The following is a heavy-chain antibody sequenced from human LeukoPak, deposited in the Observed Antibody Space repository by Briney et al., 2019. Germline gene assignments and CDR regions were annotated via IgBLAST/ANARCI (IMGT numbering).Heavy chain of an antibody. V-gene: IGHV4-59*01. CDR1: GGSISTDH. Sequence: SETLSLTCTVSGGSISTDHWNWIRQPPGKGLEWIGYIYYSGSTNYNPSLKSRVTISVDTSKNQFSLKLSSVTTADTAVYYCARGGWYYFDYWGQGTLVTVSS. CDR2: IYYSGST. CDR3: ARGGWYYFDY. D-gene: IGHD6-19*01. J-gene: IGHJ4*02.